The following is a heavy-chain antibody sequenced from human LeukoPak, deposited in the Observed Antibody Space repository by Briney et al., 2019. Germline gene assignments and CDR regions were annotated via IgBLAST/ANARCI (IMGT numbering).Heavy chain of an antibody. CDR1: GYTFTSYG. V-gene: IGHV1-18*01. CDR2: ISAYNGNT. CDR3: ASGTPIAYYYDSSGAFDY. J-gene: IGHJ4*02. D-gene: IGHD3-22*01. Sequence: ASVKVSCKASGYTFTSYGLSWVRQAPGQGLEWMGWISAYNGNTNYAQKLQGRVTMTTDTSTSTAYMELRSLRSDDTAVYYCASGTPIAYYYDSSGAFDYWGQGTLVTVSS.